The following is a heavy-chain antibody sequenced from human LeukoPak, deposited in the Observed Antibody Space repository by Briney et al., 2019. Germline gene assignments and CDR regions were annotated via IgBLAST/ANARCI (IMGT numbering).Heavy chain of an antibody. Sequence: GGSLRLSCAASGFTFSSYEMNWVRRAPGKGLEWVSYISSSGSTIYYADSVKGRFTISRDNAKNSLYLQMNSLRAEDTAVYYCASLWFGEFWVDYWGQGALVTVSS. D-gene: IGHD3-10*01. J-gene: IGHJ4*02. CDR1: GFTFSSYE. CDR3: ASLWFGEFWVDY. CDR2: ISSSGSTI. V-gene: IGHV3-48*03.